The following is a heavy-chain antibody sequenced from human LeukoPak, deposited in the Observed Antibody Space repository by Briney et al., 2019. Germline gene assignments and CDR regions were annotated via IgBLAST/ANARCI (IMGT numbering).Heavy chain of an antibody. CDR2: INPNSGGT. D-gene: IGHD2-15*01. Sequence: GASVKVSCKASGYSFSNYAIIWVRQAPGQGLEWMGWINPNSGGTNYAQKFQGRVTMTRDTSISTAYMELSRLRSDDTAVYYCARGIVVVIAVTDYWGQGTLVTVSS. J-gene: IGHJ4*02. CDR3: ARGIVVVIAVTDY. V-gene: IGHV1-2*02. CDR1: GYSFSNYA.